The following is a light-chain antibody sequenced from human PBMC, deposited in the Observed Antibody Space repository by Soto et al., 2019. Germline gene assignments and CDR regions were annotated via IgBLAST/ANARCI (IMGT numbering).Light chain of an antibody. V-gene: IGKV3-20*01. CDR3: QQYVGSLFT. CDR1: QSFRSSY. CDR2: GSS. J-gene: IGKJ3*01. Sequence: EFVLTQSPGTLSLSPGERATLSCRASQSFRSSYLTWYHQKPGQAPGLLIFGSSRRATGTPERISGGGSGTDYSLTINRLEPEDFGVYYCQQYVGSLFTFGPGTTVEIK.